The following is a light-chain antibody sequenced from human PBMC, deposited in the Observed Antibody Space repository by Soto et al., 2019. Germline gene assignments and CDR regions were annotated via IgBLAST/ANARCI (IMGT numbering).Light chain of an antibody. V-gene: IGKV3-15*01. Sequence: EIVRTQSPATLSVSPGERATLSCRASQSVSSNLDWYQQKRGQAPRLLIYGASTRATGIPARFSGSGSGTEFTLTISSLQSKDFAVYYCQQYNNWPPVTFGQGTKVEIK. CDR3: QQYNNWPPVT. CDR1: QSVSSN. CDR2: GAS. J-gene: IGKJ1*01.